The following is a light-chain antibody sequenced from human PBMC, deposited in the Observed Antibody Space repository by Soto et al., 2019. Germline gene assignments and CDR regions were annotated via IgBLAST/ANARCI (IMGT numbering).Light chain of an antibody. CDR2: AAS. CDR1: QSVSSSY. CDR3: QQYGSSPLIT. J-gene: IGKJ5*01. V-gene: IGKV3-20*01. Sequence: EIVLTQSPGTLSLSPGERATLSCRASQSVSSSYLAWYQQKPGQAPRLLIYAASSRATGNPDRFSGSGSGTDFTLTISSLEPEDFAVYYCQQYGSSPLITFGQGTRLEIK.